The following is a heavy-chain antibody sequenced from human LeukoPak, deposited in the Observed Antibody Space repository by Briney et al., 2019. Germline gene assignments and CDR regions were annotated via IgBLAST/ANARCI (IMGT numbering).Heavy chain of an antibody. CDR1: GGSIGSGGYY. V-gene: IGHV4-31*03. J-gene: IGHJ3*02. CDR3: ARDFRGSVDAIDI. Sequence: SETLSLTCTVSGGSIGSGGYYWSWIRQHPGKGLEWIGYIYYSGSTYYNPSLKSRLTISVDTSKNQFSLKLSSVTAADTAVYYCARDFRGSVDAIDIWGQGTMVAVSS. CDR2: IYYSGST.